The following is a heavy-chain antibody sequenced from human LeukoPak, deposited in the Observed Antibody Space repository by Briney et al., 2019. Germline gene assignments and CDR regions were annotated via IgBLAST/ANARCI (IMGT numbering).Heavy chain of an antibody. CDR3: ARGSAAGMIRYYYYYMDV. V-gene: IGHV3-48*01. J-gene: IGHJ6*03. Sequence: GGSLRLSCAASGFTFSSYSMNWVRQAPGKGLEWVSYISSSSSTIYYADSVKGRFTISRDNAKNSLYLQMNSLRAEDTAVYYCARGSAAGMIRYYYYYMDVWGQGTMVTVSS. CDR2: ISSSSSTI. D-gene: IGHD6-13*01. CDR1: GFTFSSYS.